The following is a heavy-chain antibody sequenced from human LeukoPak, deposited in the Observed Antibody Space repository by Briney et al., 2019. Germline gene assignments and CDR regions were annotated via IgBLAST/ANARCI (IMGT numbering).Heavy chain of an antibody. Sequence: GRSLRLSCAASGFTFSSYAMHWVRQAPGKGLEWVAVISYDGSNKYYADSVKGRFTISRDNSKNTLYLQMNSLRAEDTAAYYCARDTDFWSGYSGAFDIWGQGTMVTVSS. V-gene: IGHV3-30-3*01. D-gene: IGHD3-3*01. J-gene: IGHJ3*02. CDR2: ISYDGSNK. CDR3: ARDTDFWSGYSGAFDI. CDR1: GFTFSSYA.